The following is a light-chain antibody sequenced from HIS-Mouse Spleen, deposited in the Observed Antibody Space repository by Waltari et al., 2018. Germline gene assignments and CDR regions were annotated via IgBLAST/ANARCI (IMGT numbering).Light chain of an antibody. CDR2: EDS. J-gene: IGLJ2*01. V-gene: IGLV3-10*01. CDR3: YSTDSSGNHRV. Sequence: SYELTQPPSGSVSPGQTARTTCPGEALPKKYAYRYQQKSGQAPVLGIYEDSKRPSGIPERFSGSSSGTMATLTISGAQVEDEADYYCYSTDSSGNHRVFGGGTKLTVL. CDR1: ALPKKY.